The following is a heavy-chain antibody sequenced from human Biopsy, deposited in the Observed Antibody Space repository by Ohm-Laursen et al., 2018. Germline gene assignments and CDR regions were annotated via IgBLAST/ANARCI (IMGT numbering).Heavy chain of an antibody. Sequence: SSVKVSCKASGGPFNNHAFSWVRQAPGQGLEWMGGFAPESGKIVYSQKFQGRVTMTEDTSTGTAYMEVWRLRSDDTAVYYCAADINAWNVNYWGQGTQVIVSS. J-gene: IGHJ4*02. CDR2: FAPESGKI. V-gene: IGHV1-69*06. CDR1: GGPFNNHA. CDR3: AADINAWNVNY. D-gene: IGHD1-1*01.